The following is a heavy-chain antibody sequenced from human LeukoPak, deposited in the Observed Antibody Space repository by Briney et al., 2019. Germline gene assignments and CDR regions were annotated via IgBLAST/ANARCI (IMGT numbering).Heavy chain of an antibody. Sequence: GASVKVSCKASGYTFTSYYMHWVRQAPGQGLEWMGWITAYNGNTNYAQKLQGRVTMTTDTSTSTAYMELRSLRSEDTAVYYCARGADIVVVPAGVYYYYMDVWGKGTTVTVSS. CDR3: ARGADIVVVPAGVYYYYMDV. J-gene: IGHJ6*03. CDR2: ITAYNGNT. CDR1: GYTFTSYY. D-gene: IGHD2-2*01. V-gene: IGHV1-18*04.